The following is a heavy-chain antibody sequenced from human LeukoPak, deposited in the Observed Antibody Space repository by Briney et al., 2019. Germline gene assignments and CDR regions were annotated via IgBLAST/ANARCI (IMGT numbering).Heavy chain of an antibody. CDR2: INGDGRIT. CDR1: GFTLSSYW. V-gene: IGHV3-74*01. J-gene: IGHJ4*02. Sequence: PGGSLRLSCAASGFTLSSYWMHWVRQAPGKGLVWVSRINGDGRITTYADSVKGRFTTSRDTAKNTLYLQMNSLRAEDTAVYYCARDGELRYFDWLLNPPRDYYFDYWGQGTLVTVSS. CDR3: ARDGELRYFDWLLNPPRDYYFDY. D-gene: IGHD3-9*01.